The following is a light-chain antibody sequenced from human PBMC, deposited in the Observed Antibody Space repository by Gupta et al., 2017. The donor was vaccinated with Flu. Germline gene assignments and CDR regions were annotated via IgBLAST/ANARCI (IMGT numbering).Light chain of an antibody. J-gene: IGKJ1*01. Sequence: NCKSSQSVLYSSNNKNDLAWYQQKPGQPPKLLIYWASTRESGVPDRFSGSGSGTDFTLTTSSLQAEDVAVYYCQQYYTTPQTFGQGTKVEIK. V-gene: IGKV4-1*01. CDR3: QQYYTTPQT. CDR2: WAS. CDR1: QSVLYSSNNKND.